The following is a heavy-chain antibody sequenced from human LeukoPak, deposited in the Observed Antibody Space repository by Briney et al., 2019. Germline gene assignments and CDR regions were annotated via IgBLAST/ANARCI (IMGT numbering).Heavy chain of an antibody. V-gene: IGHV1-18*01. D-gene: IGHD6-6*01. CDR3: ARDGEYSSSSAQGY. Sequence: ASVKVSCKASGGTFSSYAISWVRQAPGQGLEWMGWISAYNGNTNYAQKLQGRVTMTTDTSTSTAYMELRSLRSDDTAVYYCARDGEYSSSSAQGYWGQGTLVTVSS. J-gene: IGHJ4*02. CDR1: GGTFSSYA. CDR2: ISAYNGNT.